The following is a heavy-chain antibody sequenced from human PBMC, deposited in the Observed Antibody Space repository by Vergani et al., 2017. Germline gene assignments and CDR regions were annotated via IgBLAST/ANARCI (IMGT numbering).Heavy chain of an antibody. CDR1: GFTFSSYA. CDR3: AKAGTSFLRLVPDY. CDR2: ISGSGGST. D-gene: IGHD6-19*01. Sequence: EVQLLESGGGLVKPGGSLRLSCAASGFTFSSYAMSWVRQAPGKGLEWVSAISGSGGSTYYADSVKGRFTIPRDNSKNTLYLQMNSLRAEDTAVYYCAKAGTSFLRLVPDYWGQGTLVTVSS. V-gene: IGHV3-23*01. J-gene: IGHJ4*02.